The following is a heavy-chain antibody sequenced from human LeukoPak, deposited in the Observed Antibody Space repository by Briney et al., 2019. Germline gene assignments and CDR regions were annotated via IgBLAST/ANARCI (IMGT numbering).Heavy chain of an antibody. D-gene: IGHD6-6*01. V-gene: IGHV1-18*01. CDR1: GYTFTSYG. CDR2: ISAYNGNT. CDR3: ARDETPWYSSPSGSYHY. Sequence: APVKVSCKASGYTFTSYGISWVRQAPGQGLEWMGWISAYNGNTNYAQKLQGRVTMTTDTSTSTAYMELRSLRSDDTAVYYCARDETPWYSSPSGSYHYWGQGTLVTVSS. J-gene: IGHJ4*02.